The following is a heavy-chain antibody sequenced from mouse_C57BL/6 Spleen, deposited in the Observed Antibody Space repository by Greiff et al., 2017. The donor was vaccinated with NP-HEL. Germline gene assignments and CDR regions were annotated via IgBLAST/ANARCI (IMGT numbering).Heavy chain of an antibody. CDR1: GYSITSGYD. V-gene: IGHV3-1*01. CDR3: ARVGYYYAMDY. D-gene: IGHD2-2*01. J-gene: IGHJ4*01. CDR2: ISYSGST. Sequence: EVKLQESGPGMVKPSQSLSLTCTVTGYSITSGYDWHWIRHFPGNKLEWMGYISYSGSTNYNPSLKSRISITHDTSKNHFFLKLNSVTTEDTATYYCARVGYYYAMDYWGQGTSVTVSS.